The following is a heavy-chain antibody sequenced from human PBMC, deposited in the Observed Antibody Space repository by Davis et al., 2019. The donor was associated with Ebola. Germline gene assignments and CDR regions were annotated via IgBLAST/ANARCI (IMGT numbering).Heavy chain of an antibody. J-gene: IGHJ4*02. Sequence: AGSLRLSCATSGFTFTHYAMTWLRQAPGKGLQWVSSVTASGGHTFYADPVKGRFTISRDTSRNTVYLQMDGLRAEDTAVYYCAKPVMTALTTGDYCGQGTLVVVSS. D-gene: IGHD4-11*01. CDR3: AKPVMTALTTGDY. CDR2: VTASGGHT. CDR1: GFTFTHYA. V-gene: IGHV3-23*01.